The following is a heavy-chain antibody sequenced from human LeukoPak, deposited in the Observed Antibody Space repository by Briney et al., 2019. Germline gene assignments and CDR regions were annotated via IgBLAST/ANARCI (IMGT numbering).Heavy chain of an antibody. D-gene: IGHD6-19*01. Sequence: ASVTVSCKASGYTFTSYYMDWVRQAPGQGLEWMGIINPSNGYTTYAQKFQGRVTMTRDTSTSTVYMELSSLRSEDTAVYYCARLAVAQTGLFDYWGQGTLVTVSS. CDR3: ARLAVAQTGLFDY. J-gene: IGHJ4*02. V-gene: IGHV1-46*01. CDR1: GYTFTSYY. CDR2: INPSNGYT.